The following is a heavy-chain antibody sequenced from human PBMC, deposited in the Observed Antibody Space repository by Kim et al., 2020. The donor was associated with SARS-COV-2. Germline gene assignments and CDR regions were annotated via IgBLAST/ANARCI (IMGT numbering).Heavy chain of an antibody. D-gene: IGHD6-13*01. V-gene: IGHV6-1*01. CDR3: ARAAAAGVGFYY. J-gene: IGHJ4*02. Sequence: DYAENVKSRVTINPDTSKNQFSLQLNSVNSEDTAVYYCARAAAAGVGFYYWGQGTLVTVSS.